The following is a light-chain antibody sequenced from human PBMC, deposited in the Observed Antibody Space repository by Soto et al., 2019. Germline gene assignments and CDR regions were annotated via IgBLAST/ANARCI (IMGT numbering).Light chain of an antibody. V-gene: IGKV1-13*02. CDR1: QDISSA. CDR3: QQFNSYPIT. CDR2: DAS. Sequence: HLTKSPSSLSASVGDRVTITCRASQDISSALAWFHQKPGKAPKLLIYDASSLESGVPSRFSGSGSGTDFTLTISSLQPEDFATYYCQQFNSYPITFGQGTRLEIK. J-gene: IGKJ5*01.